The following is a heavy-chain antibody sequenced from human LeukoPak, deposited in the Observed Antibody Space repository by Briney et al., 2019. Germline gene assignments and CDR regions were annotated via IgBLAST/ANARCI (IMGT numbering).Heavy chain of an antibody. V-gene: IGHV4-30-4*08. CDR1: GGSISSGDYY. CDR3: ARDASDHDAFDI. D-gene: IGHD2-21*01. Sequence: SETLSLTCTVSGGSISSGDYYWSWIRQPPGKGLEWIGYIYYSGSTYYNPSLKSRVTISVDTSKNQFSLKLSSVTAADTAVYYYARDASDHDAFDIWGQGTMVTVSS. J-gene: IGHJ3*02. CDR2: IYYSGST.